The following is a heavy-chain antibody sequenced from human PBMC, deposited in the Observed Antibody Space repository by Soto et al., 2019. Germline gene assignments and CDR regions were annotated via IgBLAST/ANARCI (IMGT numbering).Heavy chain of an antibody. Sequence: QVQLVESGGGVVQPGRSLRLSCAASGFTFSSYGMHWVRQAPGKGLEWVAVIWDDGSNKYYADSVKGRFTISRDNSKNTLYLQMNSLRAEDTAVYYCARGWKGRFLEWKRPPTEGMDVWGQGTTVTVSS. CDR1: GFTFSSYG. CDR3: ARGWKGRFLEWKRPPTEGMDV. D-gene: IGHD3-3*01. V-gene: IGHV3-33*01. CDR2: IWDDGSNK. J-gene: IGHJ6*02.